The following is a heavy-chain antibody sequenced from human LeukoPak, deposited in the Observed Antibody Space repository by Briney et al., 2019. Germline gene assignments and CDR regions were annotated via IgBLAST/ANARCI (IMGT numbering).Heavy chain of an antibody. CDR3: AKDGLWPSVCPTKIDVAGYVDS. D-gene: IGHD6-19*01. V-gene: IGHV3-23*01. CDR2: INHNGGTT. CDR1: GFTFSIFT. J-gene: IGHJ4*02. Sequence: GGSLRLSCAASGFTFSIFTMNWVRQAPGKGLEWVSIINHNGGTTYYTDSVKGRFTISRDNSNNTVYLQMNSLRAEDTAIYYCAKDGLWPSVCPTKIDVAGYVDSWGQGTLVTVSS.